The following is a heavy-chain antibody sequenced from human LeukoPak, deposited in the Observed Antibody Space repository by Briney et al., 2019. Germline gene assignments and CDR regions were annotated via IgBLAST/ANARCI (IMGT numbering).Heavy chain of an antibody. D-gene: IGHD5-24*01. V-gene: IGHV1-8*01. CDR1: GYTFTSYD. J-gene: IGHJ4*02. Sequence: ASVKVSCKASGYTFTSYDINWVRQATGQGLEWMGWMNPNSGNTGYAQKFQGRVSMTRNTSISTAYMELCSLTSEDPAAYHCTRVPSGRKRRLQFDYCGQGTLVTVSS. CDR3: TRVPSGRKRRLQFDY. CDR2: MNPNSGNT.